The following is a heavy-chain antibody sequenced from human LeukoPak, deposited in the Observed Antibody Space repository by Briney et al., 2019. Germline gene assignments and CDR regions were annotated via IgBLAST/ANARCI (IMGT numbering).Heavy chain of an antibody. D-gene: IGHD3-10*01. Sequence: GGSLRLSCGASGFTFSSYGMSWVRQAPGKGLEWVSAISGSGGRTYYADSVKGRFTISRDNSKNMLYLQMTSLRAEDTAVYYGAKAGRGGAITMVRGVKGDYYYMDVWGKGTTVTISS. CDR1: GFTFSSYG. CDR2: ISGSGGRT. V-gene: IGHV3-23*01. J-gene: IGHJ6*03. CDR3: AKAGRGGAITMVRGVKGDYYYMDV.